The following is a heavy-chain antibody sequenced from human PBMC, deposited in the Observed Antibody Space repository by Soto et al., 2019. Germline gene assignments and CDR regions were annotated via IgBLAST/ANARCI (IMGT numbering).Heavy chain of an antibody. CDR2: ISGSGGST. J-gene: IGHJ6*02. V-gene: IGHV3-23*01. CDR1: GFTFSSYA. D-gene: IGHD3-16*02. Sequence: GGSLRLSCAASGFTFSSYAMSWVRQAPGKGLEWVSAISGSGGSTYYADSVKGRFTISRDNSKNTLYLQMNSLRAEDTAVYYCAACILTTFGGVIAQNHYYYYGMDVWGQGTTVTVSS. CDR3: AACILTTFGGVIAQNHYYYYGMDV.